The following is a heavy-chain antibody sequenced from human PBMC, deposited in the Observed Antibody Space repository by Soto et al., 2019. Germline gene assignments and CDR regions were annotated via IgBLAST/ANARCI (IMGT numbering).Heavy chain of an antibody. CDR1: GVTFSIYA. V-gene: IGHV3-30-3*01. D-gene: IGHD6-6*01. J-gene: IGHJ4*02. CDR2: ISYDGSNK. Sequence: WSLRLASEASGVTFSIYAMHWFRPAPGKGLEWVAVISYDGSNKYNADSVKGRFTISRDNSKNTLYLQMNSLRAEDTAVYYCARDPGSRSSYFDYWGQGTLVTVAS. CDR3: ARDPGSRSSYFDY.